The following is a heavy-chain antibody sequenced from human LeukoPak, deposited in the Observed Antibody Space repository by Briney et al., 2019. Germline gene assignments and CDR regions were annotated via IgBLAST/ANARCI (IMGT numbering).Heavy chain of an antibody. CDR2: IYYSGST. CDR1: GFTFSSYW. CDR3: QLYYGSETVDY. J-gene: IGHJ4*02. Sequence: GSLRLSCAASGFTFSSYWMHWVRQAPGKGLEWIGSIYYSGSTYYNPSLKSRVTISVDTSKNQFSLKLSSVTAADTAVYYCQLYYGSETVDYWGQGTLVTVSS. D-gene: IGHD3-10*01. V-gene: IGHV4-59*05.